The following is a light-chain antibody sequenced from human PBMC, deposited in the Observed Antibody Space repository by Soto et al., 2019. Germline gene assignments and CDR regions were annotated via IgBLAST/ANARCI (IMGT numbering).Light chain of an antibody. J-gene: IGLJ1*01. CDR2: DVS. CDR1: SSNVGGYNY. CDR3: CSYAGSHTCV. V-gene: IGLV2-11*01. Sequence: QSALTQPRSVSGSPGQSVTISCTGSSSNVGGYNYVSWYQQHPGKAPKFMIYDVSKRPSGVPDRFSGSKSGNTASLTISGLQAEDEADYYCCSYAGSHTCVFGTGTKLTVL.